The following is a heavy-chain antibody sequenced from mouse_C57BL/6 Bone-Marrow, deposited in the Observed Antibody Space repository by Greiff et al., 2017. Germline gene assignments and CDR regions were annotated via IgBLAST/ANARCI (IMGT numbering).Heavy chain of an antibody. J-gene: IGHJ1*03. CDR2: IYPGDGDT. CDR3: ARSSTTVVGRYFPV. V-gene: IGHV1-82*01. Sequence: VQLQQSGPELVKPGASVKISCKASGYAFSSSWMNWVKQRPGKGLEWIGRIYPGDGDTNYNGKFKGKATLTADKSSSTAYMQLSSLTSEDSAVYFCARSSTTVVGRYFPVWGTGATVTVSS. D-gene: IGHD1-1*01. CDR1: GYAFSSSW.